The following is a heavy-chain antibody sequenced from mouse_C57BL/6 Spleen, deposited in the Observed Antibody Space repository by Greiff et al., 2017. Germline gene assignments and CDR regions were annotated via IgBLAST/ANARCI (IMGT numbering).Heavy chain of an antibody. V-gene: IGHV5-6*01. D-gene: IGHD2-3*01. Sequence: EVQLMESGGDLVKPGGSLKLSCAASGFTFSSYGMSWVRQTPDKRLEWVATISSGGSYTYYPDSVKGRFTISRDNAKNTLYLQMSSLKSEDTAMYYCASPTYDGYFAYWGQGTLVTVSA. CDR2: ISSGGSYT. CDR1: GFTFSSYG. J-gene: IGHJ3*01. CDR3: ASPTYDGYFAY.